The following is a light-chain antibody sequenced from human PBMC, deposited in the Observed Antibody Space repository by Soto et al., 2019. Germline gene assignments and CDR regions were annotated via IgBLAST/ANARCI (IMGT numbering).Light chain of an antibody. J-gene: IGKJ1*01. CDR3: QQYGSSRWT. CDR2: GAS. Sequence: EIVMTQSPATLSLSPGGRATVSCRSGQGVSSNLAWYQQKPGQAPRLLIYGASTRATGIPARFSGSGSGTEFTLTISSLQSEDFAVYYCQQYGSSRWTFGQGTKVDIK. V-gene: IGKV3-15*01. CDR1: QGVSSN.